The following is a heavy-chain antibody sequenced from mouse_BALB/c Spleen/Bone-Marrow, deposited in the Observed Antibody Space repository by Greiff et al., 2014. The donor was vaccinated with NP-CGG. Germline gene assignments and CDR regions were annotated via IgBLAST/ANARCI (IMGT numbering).Heavy chain of an antibody. J-gene: IGHJ4*01. V-gene: IGHV1-4*01. Sequence: VQLQESGAELAKPGASVKMSCKASGYTFTRYLMHWVKQRPGQGLEWIGYINPSTGDTEYNQKFKDKATLTADMSSSTAYMQLSSLTSEDSAVCYCARGNYEAMDSWGQGTSVTVSS. CDR3: ARGNYEAMDS. CDR1: GYTFTRYL. D-gene: IGHD2-1*01. CDR2: INPSTGDT.